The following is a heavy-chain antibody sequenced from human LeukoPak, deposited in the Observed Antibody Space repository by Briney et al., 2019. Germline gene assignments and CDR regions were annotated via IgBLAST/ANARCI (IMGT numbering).Heavy chain of an antibody. Sequence: GGSLRLSCAVSGFTFSSYAMHWVRQAPGKGLEWVAVISYDGSNKYYADSVKGRFTISRDNSKNTLYLQMNSLRAEDTAVYYCARVGEYSSGHIYWGQGTLVTVSS. CDR2: ISYDGSNK. CDR1: GFTFSSYA. J-gene: IGHJ4*02. D-gene: IGHD6-19*01. V-gene: IGHV3-30-3*01. CDR3: ARVGEYSSGHIY.